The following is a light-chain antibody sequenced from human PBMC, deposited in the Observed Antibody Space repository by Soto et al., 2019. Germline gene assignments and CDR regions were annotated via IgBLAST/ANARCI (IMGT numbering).Light chain of an antibody. CDR2: DAS. CDR3: QQFNNWPRT. Sequence: EIVMTQSPATLSVSPGERVTLSCRAGQSVSSNVAWYQQKPGQAPSLLISDASTRATSIPARFSGGGSGTEFALTISSLQSEDFAFYYCQQFNNWPRTFGQGTKVDI. CDR1: QSVSSN. J-gene: IGKJ1*01. V-gene: IGKV3-15*01.